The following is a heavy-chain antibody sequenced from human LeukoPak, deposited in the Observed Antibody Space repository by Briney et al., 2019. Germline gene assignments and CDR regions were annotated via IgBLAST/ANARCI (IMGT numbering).Heavy chain of an antibody. CDR3: ARDYYDFWIFANNYYYGMDV. Sequence: GASVKVSCKASGYTFTSYGISWVRQAPGQGLEWMGWVSAYNGNTNYAQKLQGRVTMTTDTSTSTAYMELRSLRSDDTAVYYCARDYYDFWIFANNYYYGMDVWGQGTTVTASS. J-gene: IGHJ6*02. CDR2: VSAYNGNT. D-gene: IGHD3-3*01. V-gene: IGHV1-18*01. CDR1: GYTFTSYG.